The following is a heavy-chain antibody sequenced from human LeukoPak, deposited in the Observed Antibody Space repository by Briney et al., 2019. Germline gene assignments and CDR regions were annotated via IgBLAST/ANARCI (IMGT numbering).Heavy chain of an antibody. CDR2: ITASGTAM. D-gene: IGHD1-26*01. CDR1: GFTFNTYS. Sequence: PGGSLRLSCAASGFTFNTYSINWVRQAPGKGLEWVSHITASGTAMFYADSVKGRFTISRDNAKNSLYLQMNSLRDEDTAVYYCASSGSYRFDYWGQGTLVTVSS. CDR3: ASSGSYRFDY. V-gene: IGHV3-48*02. J-gene: IGHJ4*02.